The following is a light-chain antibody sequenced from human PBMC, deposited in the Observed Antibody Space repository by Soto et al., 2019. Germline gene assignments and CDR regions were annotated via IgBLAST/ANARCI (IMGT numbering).Light chain of an antibody. Sequence: QSALTQPASVSGSPGQSITISCTGTSSDVGGYNYVSWYQQHPGKAPKLMIYEVNNRPSGVSNRFSGSKSANTASLTISGXXXXXXXDYYCSSYTTSNTLVFGTGTKV. CDR3: SSYTTSNTLV. CDR1: SSDVGGYNY. CDR2: EVN. J-gene: IGLJ1*01. V-gene: IGLV2-14*03.